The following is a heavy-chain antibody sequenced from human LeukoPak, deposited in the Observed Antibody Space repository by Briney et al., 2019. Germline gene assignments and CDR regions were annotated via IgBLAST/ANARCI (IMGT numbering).Heavy chain of an antibody. CDR3: ARWLPSSSWYYGSGWPVDY. CDR2: INPNSGGT. V-gene: IGHV1-2*02. Sequence: ASVKVSCKASGYTFTGYYMHWARQAPGQGLEWMGWINPNSGGTNYAQKFQGRVTMTRDTSISTAYMELSRLRSDDTAVYYCARWLPSSSWYYGSGWPVDYWGQGTLVSVSS. D-gene: IGHD6-13*01. CDR1: GYTFTGYY. J-gene: IGHJ4*02.